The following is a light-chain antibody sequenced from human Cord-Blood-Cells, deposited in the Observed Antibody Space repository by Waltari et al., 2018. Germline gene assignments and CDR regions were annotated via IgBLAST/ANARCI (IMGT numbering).Light chain of an antibody. Sequence: SYELTQPPPVPVSPGQTPSTPCSGVKWGDKNAGWYQQKPGQSPVLVIYQDSKRPPGIPERFSGSNSGNTATLTISGTQAMDEADYYCQAWDSSTAVFGGGTKLTVL. CDR1: KWGDKN. V-gene: IGLV3-1*01. CDR2: QDS. J-gene: IGLJ3*02. CDR3: QAWDSSTAV.